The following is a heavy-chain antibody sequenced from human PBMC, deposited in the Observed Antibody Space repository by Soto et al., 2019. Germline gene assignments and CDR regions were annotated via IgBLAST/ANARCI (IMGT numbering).Heavy chain of an antibody. J-gene: IGHJ6*03. CDR3: ATYSGVYYYYYYYMDV. CDR1: GYTLTELS. D-gene: IGHD2-21*01. Sequence: XSVKVSCKVSGYTLTELSMHSVRHAPGKGLEWMGIINPSGGSTSYAQKFQGRVTMTRDTSTSTVYMELSSLRSEDTAVYYCATYSGVYYYYYYYMDVWGKGTTVTVSS. V-gene: IGHV1-46*03. CDR2: INPSGGST.